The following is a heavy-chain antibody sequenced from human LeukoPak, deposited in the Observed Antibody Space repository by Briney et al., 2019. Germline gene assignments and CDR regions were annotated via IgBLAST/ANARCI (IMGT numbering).Heavy chain of an antibody. D-gene: IGHD2-8*01. CDR1: GGSISSSSYY. Sequence: TSSETLSLTCTVSGGSISSSSYYWGWIRQPPGKGLEWIGSIYYSGSTYYNPSLKSRVTISVDTSKNQFSLKLSSVTAADTAVYYCARLMVYAMNWFDPWGQGTLVTVSS. V-gene: IGHV4-39*07. CDR3: ARLMVYAMNWFDP. J-gene: IGHJ5*02. CDR2: IYYSGST.